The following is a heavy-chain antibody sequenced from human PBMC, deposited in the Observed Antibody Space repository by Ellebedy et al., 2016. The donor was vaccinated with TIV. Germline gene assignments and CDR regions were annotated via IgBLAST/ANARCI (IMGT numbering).Heavy chain of an antibody. CDR3: AKADRFFWFGEFRTDSLDL. J-gene: IGHJ3*01. D-gene: IGHD3-10*01. CDR2: ISYEGSKK. V-gene: IGHV3-30*18. Sequence: PGGSLRLSCGASGFSFSNYGMHWVRQAPGKGLEWVAVISYEGSKKYHADSVKGRFTISRDNSKNTLYLQINSLRPEDTAVYYCAKADRFFWFGEFRTDSLDLWGQGTVVTVSS. CDR1: GFSFSNYG.